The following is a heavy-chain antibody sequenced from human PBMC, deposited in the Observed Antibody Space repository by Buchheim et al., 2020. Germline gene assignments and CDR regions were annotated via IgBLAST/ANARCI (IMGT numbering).Heavy chain of an antibody. V-gene: IGHV3-30*18. CDR1: GFDFSGCG. CDR3: AKDLSGSYWSADH. Sequence: QVHLVESGGGVVQPGRSLRLSCAASGFDFSGCGMHWGRQAPGKGLEWVAVISSDGNKKYYADSVNGRFTISRDNSRNTLYLQMDSLWPEDTALYYCAKDLSGSYWSADHWGQGTL. J-gene: IGHJ5*02. D-gene: IGHD1-26*01. CDR2: ISSDGNKK.